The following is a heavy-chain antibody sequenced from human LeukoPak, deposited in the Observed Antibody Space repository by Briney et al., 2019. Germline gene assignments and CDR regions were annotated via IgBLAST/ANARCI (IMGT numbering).Heavy chain of an antibody. CDR1: GASISSTSYC. D-gene: IGHD3-10*01. CDR3: ARTRYYYNSRSYGAPYYFDY. CDR2: IHTSGST. Sequence: TLSLTCTVSGASISSTSYCWGWIRQPAGKGLEWIGHIHTSGSTNYNPSLKSRVTISVDTSKNQFSLKLSSVTAADTAVYYCARTRYYYNSRSYGAPYYFDYWGQGTLVTVSS. V-gene: IGHV4-61*09. J-gene: IGHJ4*02.